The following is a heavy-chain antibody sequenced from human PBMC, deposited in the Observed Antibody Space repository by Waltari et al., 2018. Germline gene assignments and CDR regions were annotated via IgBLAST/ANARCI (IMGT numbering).Heavy chain of an antibody. CDR2: IYYSGST. Sequence: QLQLQESGPGLVKPSETLSLTCTVSGGSISSSSYYWGWIRQPPGKGLEWIGSIYYSGSTYYNPSLKSRVNISVDTSKNQFSLKLSSVTAADTAVYYCARGGVVVAVTDYWGQGTLVTVSS. CDR3: ARGGVVVAVTDY. J-gene: IGHJ4*02. CDR1: GGSISSSSYY. D-gene: IGHD2-15*01. V-gene: IGHV4-39*07.